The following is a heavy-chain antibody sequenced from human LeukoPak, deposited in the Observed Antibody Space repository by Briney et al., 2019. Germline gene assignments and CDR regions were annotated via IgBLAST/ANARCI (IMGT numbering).Heavy chain of an antibody. V-gene: IGHV5-51*01. CDR1: GYSFTSYW. J-gene: IGHJ4*02. CDR3: ARLPSRTGYDLFDY. Sequence: GASLKISCKGSGYSFTSYWIGWVRQMPGKGLEWMGIIYPGDSDTRYSPSFQGQVTISADKSISTAYLQWISLKASDTAMYYCARLPSRTGYDLFDYWGQGTLVTVSS. D-gene: IGHD5-12*01. CDR2: IYPGDSDT.